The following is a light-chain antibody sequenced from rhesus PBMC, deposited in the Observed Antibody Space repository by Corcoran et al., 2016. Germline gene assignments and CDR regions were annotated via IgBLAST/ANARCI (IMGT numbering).Light chain of an antibody. CDR3: QPGNTDPLT. CDR2: AAS. J-gene: IGKJ4*01. Sequence: DIQMTQSPSSLSASVGDRVNITCRASQGIRDYVSWYQQKPGKPPKRLSDAASRLEYGAPSRFSGLGAGTEFTLPISSLQPEYFATYYCQPGNTDPLTFGGGTKVELK. V-gene: IGKV1-36*02. CDR1: QGIRDY.